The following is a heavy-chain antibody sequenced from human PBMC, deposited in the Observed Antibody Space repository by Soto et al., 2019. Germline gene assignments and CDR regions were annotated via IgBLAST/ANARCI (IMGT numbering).Heavy chain of an antibody. CDR2: MNPNSGNT. CDR3: ARMATSGTFNWFDP. Sequence: SXKVSFKAAGYTXVNNDSSLVRQATGQGLEWMGWMNPNSGNTGYAQKFQGRVSMTRNTSITTAYLELSSLRSDDTAIYYCARMATSGTFNWFDPWGQGTLVPVSS. V-gene: IGHV1-8*01. CDR1: GYTXVNND. J-gene: IGHJ5*02.